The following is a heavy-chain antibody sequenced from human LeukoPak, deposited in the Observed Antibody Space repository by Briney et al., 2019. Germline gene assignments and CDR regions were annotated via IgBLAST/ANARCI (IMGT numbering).Heavy chain of an antibody. CDR2: ISGSGGST. D-gene: IGHD2-2*01. J-gene: IGHJ4*02. V-gene: IGHV3-23*01. Sequence: GGSLRLSCAASGFTFSSYWMSWVRQAPGKGLEWVSAISGSGGSTYYADSVKGRFTISRDNSKNTLYLQMNSLRAEDTAVYYCAKGRHCSSTSCPFDYWGQGTLVTVSS. CDR1: GFTFSSYW. CDR3: AKGRHCSSTSCPFDY.